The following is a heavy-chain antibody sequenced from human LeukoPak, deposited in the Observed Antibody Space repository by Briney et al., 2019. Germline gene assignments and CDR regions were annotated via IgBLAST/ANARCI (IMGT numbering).Heavy chain of an antibody. D-gene: IGHD6-13*01. V-gene: IGHV4-39*07. CDR1: GGSIRSSYYY. CDR2: IYDSGST. CDR3: ARAGYSSSWYYGY. J-gene: IGHJ4*02. Sequence: PSETLSLTCTVSGGSIRSSYYYWGWIRQPPGKGLEWIGSIYDSGSTYYNPSLKSRVTISVDTSKNQFSLKLSSVTAADTAVYYCARAGYSSSWYYGYWGQGTLVTVSS.